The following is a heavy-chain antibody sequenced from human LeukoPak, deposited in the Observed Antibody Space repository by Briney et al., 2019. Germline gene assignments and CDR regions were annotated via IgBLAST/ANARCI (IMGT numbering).Heavy chain of an antibody. CDR2: IVVGSGNT. D-gene: IGHD3-3*01. Sequence: SVKVSCKASGFTFTSSAMQWVRQARGQRLEWIGWIVVGSGNTIYAQKFQERVTITRDMSTSTAYMELSSLRSEDTAVYYCAAVSPITIFGVVSIGGGDYWGQGTLVTVSS. V-gene: IGHV1-58*02. CDR1: GFTFTSSA. J-gene: IGHJ4*02. CDR3: AAVSPITIFGVVSIGGGDY.